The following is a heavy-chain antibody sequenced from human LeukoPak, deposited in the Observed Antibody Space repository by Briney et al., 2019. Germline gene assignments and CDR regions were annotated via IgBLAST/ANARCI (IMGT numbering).Heavy chain of an antibody. CDR3: ARDRYSSGGWYYYYGMDV. Sequence: SVKVSCTASGGTFSSYAISWVRQAPGQGLEWMGRIIPILGIANYAQKFQGRVTITADKSTSTAYMELSSLRSEDTAVYYCARDRYSSGGWYYYYGMDVWGQGTTVTVSS. CDR2: IIPILGIA. CDR1: GGTFSSYA. D-gene: IGHD6-19*01. J-gene: IGHJ6*02. V-gene: IGHV1-69*10.